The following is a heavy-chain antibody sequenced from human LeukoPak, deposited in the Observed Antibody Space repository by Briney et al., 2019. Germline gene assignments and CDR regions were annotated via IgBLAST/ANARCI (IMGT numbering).Heavy chain of an antibody. V-gene: IGHV3-21*04. CDR3: ARDRGYSGYEFDY. Sequence: TGGSLRLSCAASGFPFSTYSMNWVRQAPGKGLEWVTSITCSSSYIYYADLVKGRFPISRDNAKNSLYLQMNSLRAEDTAVYYCARDRGYSGYEFDYWGQGTLVTVSS. CDR2: ITCSSSYI. J-gene: IGHJ4*02. CDR1: GFPFSTYS. D-gene: IGHD5-12*01.